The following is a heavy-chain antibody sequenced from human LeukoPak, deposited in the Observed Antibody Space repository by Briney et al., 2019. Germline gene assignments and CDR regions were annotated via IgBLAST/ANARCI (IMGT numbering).Heavy chain of an antibody. CDR3: ASTWEPELPHDAFDI. Sequence: GASVKVSCKASGYTFTSYDINWVRQATGQGLEWMGWMNPYSGNTGYAQKFQGRVTITRNTSISTAYIELSSLRSDGTAVYYCASTWEPELPHDAFDIWGQGTMVTVSS. CDR2: MNPYSGNT. CDR1: GYTFTSYD. D-gene: IGHD1-26*01. J-gene: IGHJ3*02. V-gene: IGHV1-8*03.